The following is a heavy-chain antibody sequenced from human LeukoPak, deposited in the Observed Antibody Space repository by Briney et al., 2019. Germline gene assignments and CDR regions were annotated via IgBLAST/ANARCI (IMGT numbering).Heavy chain of an antibody. J-gene: IGHJ5*02. CDR1: GFTFSNYG. CDR3: AKDPYRVVFATGNYLDP. CDR2: ISSDETNI. D-gene: IGHD2-15*01. V-gene: IGHV3-30*18. Sequence: GGSLRLSCATSGFTFSNYGMHWVRQAPGKGLEWVAVISSDETNIRYGDSVRGRFTVSRDNAKSTVYPQMNSLGADDTAVYYCAKDPYRVVFATGNYLDPWGQGTLVTVSS.